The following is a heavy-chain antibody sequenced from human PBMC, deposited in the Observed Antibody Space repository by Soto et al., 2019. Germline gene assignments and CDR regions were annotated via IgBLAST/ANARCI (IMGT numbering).Heavy chain of an antibody. J-gene: IGHJ6*02. Sequence: EVQLVESGGTLVQPGGSLRLSCAASGFDASVNYMTWVRQAPGKGLEWVSAINSGGSTFYADSVKGRFTISRDNSKNTLYLQMNSLRVADTAMYYCVRENYYYGMEVWGQGTAVTVSS. V-gene: IGHV3-66*01. CDR3: VRENYYYGMEV. CDR1: GFDASVNY. CDR2: INSGGST.